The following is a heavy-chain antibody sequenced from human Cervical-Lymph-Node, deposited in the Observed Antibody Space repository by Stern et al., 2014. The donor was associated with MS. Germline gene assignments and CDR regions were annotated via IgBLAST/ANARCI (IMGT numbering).Heavy chain of an antibody. CDR2: IIPIFGTT. D-gene: IGHD3-3*01. J-gene: IGHJ4*02. Sequence: QVKLEESGADVKKPGYSVKVSCKASGGTFNNYAISWVRQAPGQGLEWKGGIIPIFGTTNYAQKFQGRVTIIADESTTTAYMELRGLTSEDTAVYSCARGPVAEDTISSWFDYWGQGTLVTVSS. CDR3: ARGPVAEDTISSWFDY. V-gene: IGHV1-69*01. CDR1: GGTFNNYA.